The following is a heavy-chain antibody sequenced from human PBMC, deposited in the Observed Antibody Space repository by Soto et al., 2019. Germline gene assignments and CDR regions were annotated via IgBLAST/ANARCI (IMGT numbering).Heavy chain of an antibody. CDR1: GFTFSSYG. CDR2: IWYDGSNK. V-gene: IGHV3-33*01. J-gene: IGHJ4*02. D-gene: IGHD1-1*01. CDR3: ARDRTIDTFDY. Sequence: QVQLVESGGGVVQPGRSLRLSCAASGFTFSSYGMHWVRQAPGKGLEWVAVIWYDGSNKYYADSVKGRFTISRDNSKNTLYLQMNSLRAEDTAVYYCARDRTIDTFDYWGQGTLVTVFS.